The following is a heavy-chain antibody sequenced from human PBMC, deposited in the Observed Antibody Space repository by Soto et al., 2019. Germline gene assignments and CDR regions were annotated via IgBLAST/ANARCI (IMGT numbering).Heavy chain of an antibody. J-gene: IGHJ5*02. D-gene: IGHD7-27*01. CDR2: INTVGSDT. CDR1: GFTFSNYW. Sequence: EVQLVESGGGLVQPGGSLRLSCAASGFTFSNYWMHWVRQAPGKGLVWVSRINTVGSDTRYADSVKGRFTISRDNAKNTLYLHMNSLRAEDTAVYYCARGLGTPPNRLDPWGQGTLVTVSS. CDR3: ARGLGTPPNRLDP. V-gene: IGHV3-74*01.